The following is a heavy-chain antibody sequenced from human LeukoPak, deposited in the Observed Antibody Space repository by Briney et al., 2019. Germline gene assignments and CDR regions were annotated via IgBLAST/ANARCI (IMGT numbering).Heavy chain of an antibody. CDR3: LALVVTATLAGYFDY. CDR1: GYTFTGYY. Sequence: GASVKVSCKASGYTFTGYYMHWVRQAPGQGLEWMGRIIPILGIANYAQKFQGRVTITADKSTSTAYMELSSLRSEDTAVYYCLALVVTATLAGYFDYWGQGTLVTVSS. J-gene: IGHJ4*02. D-gene: IGHD2-21*02. V-gene: IGHV1-69*02. CDR2: IIPILGIA.